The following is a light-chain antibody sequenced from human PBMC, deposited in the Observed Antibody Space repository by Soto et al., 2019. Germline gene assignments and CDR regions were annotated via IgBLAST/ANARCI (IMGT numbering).Light chain of an antibody. CDR1: QLLPSR. V-gene: IGKV3-15*01. J-gene: IGKJ1*01. Sequence: EIVVTQSPPTLSGSPGGRVTLPSTATQLLPSRLAWYQQRPGQVPRLLIYDTSTRAPGISARFSGSGSGTEFTLTISTLQSEDFAVYYCQEYLQWPPGMFGQGTKVDIK. CDR3: QEYLQWPPGM. CDR2: DTS.